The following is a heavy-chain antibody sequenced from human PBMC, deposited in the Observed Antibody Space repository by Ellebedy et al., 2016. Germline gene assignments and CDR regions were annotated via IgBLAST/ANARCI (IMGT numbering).Heavy chain of an antibody. V-gene: IGHV3-48*03. CDR2: ISNSGRKT. D-gene: IGHD2-2*01. CDR1: GFTLYSYH. CDR3: ARQAGGSTWTFDYGMDV. J-gene: IGHJ6*02. Sequence: GESLKISXAASGFTLYSYHINWVRQAPGKGLEWLSYISNSGRKTYYGDSVRGRFTVSRNNAEQSVYLQLNSLGPEDTAVYYCARQAGGSTWTFDYGMDVWGQGTTVIVSS.